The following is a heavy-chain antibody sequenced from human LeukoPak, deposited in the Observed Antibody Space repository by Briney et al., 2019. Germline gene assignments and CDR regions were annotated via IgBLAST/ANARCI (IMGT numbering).Heavy chain of an antibody. Sequence: GGSLRLSCAASGFTFRNYFMHWVRQAPGKGLEWVAVISYDGSNKYYADSVKGRFTISRDNSKNTLYLQMNSLRAEDTAVYYCAKDSEYQLRVYYYYMDVWGKGTTVTVSS. CDR1: GFTFRNYF. D-gene: IGHD2-2*01. CDR2: ISYDGSNK. CDR3: AKDSEYQLRVYYYYMDV. V-gene: IGHV3-30-3*01. J-gene: IGHJ6*03.